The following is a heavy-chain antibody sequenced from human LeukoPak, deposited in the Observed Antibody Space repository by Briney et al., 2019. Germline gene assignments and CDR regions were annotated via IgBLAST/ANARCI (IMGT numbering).Heavy chain of an antibody. CDR1: GYTFTSYW. J-gene: IGHJ4*02. D-gene: IGHD3-10*01. CDR2: IYPGDSDT. V-gene: IGHV5-51*01. CDR3: ARLTYGSGSHTDY. Sequence: GESLKISCKGSGYTFTSYWIGWVRQMPGKGLEWMGIIYPGDSDTRYSPSFQGQVSISVDKSVSTAYLQWSSLKASDTAMYYCARLTYGSGSHTDYWGQGTLVTVSS.